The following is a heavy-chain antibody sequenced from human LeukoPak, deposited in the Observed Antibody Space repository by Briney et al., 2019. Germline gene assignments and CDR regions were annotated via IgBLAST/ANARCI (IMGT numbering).Heavy chain of an antibody. Sequence: GGSLRLSCAASGFTFSSYGMHWVRQAPGKGLEWVAFIRYDGSNKYYADSVKGRFTISRDNSKNTLYLQMNSLRAEDTAVYYCAKDPAYNWNWYYFDYWGQGTLVTVSS. J-gene: IGHJ4*02. CDR2: IRYDGSNK. CDR3: AKDPAYNWNWYYFDY. D-gene: IGHD1-7*01. V-gene: IGHV3-30*02. CDR1: GFTFSSYG.